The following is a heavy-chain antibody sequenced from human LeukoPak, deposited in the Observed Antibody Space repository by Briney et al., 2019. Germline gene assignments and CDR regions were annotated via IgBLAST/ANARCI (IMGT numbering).Heavy chain of an antibody. CDR3: ARVTGSYEPFDY. CDR1: GGSISSSSYY. J-gene: IGHJ4*02. Sequence: SETLSLTCTVSGGSISSSSYYWAWIRQPPGKGLEWIGSIYYSGSTYYNPSLKSRVTISVDTSKNQFSLKLSSVTAADTAVYYCARVTGSYEPFDYWGQGTLVTVSS. D-gene: IGHD1-26*01. V-gene: IGHV4-39*01. CDR2: IYYSGST.